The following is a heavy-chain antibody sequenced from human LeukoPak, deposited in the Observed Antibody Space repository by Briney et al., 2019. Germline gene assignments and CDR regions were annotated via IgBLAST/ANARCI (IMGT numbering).Heavy chain of an antibody. Sequence: GGSLRLSCAASGFTFDDYAMHWVRQAPGKGLEWVSGISWNSGSIGYADSVKGRFTISRDNSKNTLYLQMNSLRAEDTAVYYCARDLADCSSTSCSWFYYYGMDVWGQGTTVTVSS. V-gene: IGHV3-9*01. J-gene: IGHJ6*02. CDR3: ARDLADCSSTSCSWFYYYGMDV. CDR2: ISWNSGSI. CDR1: GFTFDDYA. D-gene: IGHD2-2*01.